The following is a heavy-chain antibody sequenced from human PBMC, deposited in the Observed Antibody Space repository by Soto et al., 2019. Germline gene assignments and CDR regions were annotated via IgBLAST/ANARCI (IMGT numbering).Heavy chain of an antibody. CDR2: IKRKTDGGTT. CDR3: TTDLEIGWFDP. Sequence: GGSLRLSCAASNFTFSSAWVNWVRQAPGKGLEWVGRIKRKTDGGTTDYAAPVKGRFTISRDDSKNTLYLQMNSLKTEDTAVYYCTTDLEIGWFDPWGQGTLVTVSS. CDR1: NFTFSSAW. D-gene: IGHD3-3*01. J-gene: IGHJ5*02. V-gene: IGHV3-15*07.